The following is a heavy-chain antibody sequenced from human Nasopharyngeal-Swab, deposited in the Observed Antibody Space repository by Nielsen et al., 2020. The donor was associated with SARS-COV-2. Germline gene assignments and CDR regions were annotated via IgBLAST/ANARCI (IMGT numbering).Heavy chain of an antibody. CDR3: ARGPFVADHSGYAEPHWYFDL. D-gene: IGHD5-12*01. J-gene: IGHJ2*01. Sequence: WWRRATGHSLVWMGWLNPNSGNTGYAQKFQGRVTMTRNTSISTAYMELSSLRSEDTAVYYCARGPFVADHSGYAEPHWYFDLWGRGTLVTVSS. V-gene: IGHV1-8*01. CDR2: LNPNSGNT.